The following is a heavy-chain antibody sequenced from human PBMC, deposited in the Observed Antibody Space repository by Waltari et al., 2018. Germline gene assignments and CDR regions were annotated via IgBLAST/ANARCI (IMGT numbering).Heavy chain of an antibody. Sequence: QMQLVQSGPEVKKPGTSVKVSCKASGFTFTSSAVQWVRQARGPRLEWIGWIVVGSGNTNYAQKFQERVTITRDMSTSTAYMELSSLRSEDTAVYYCAAAESYYYDFWSGYYGMDVWGQGTTVTVSS. D-gene: IGHD3-3*01. V-gene: IGHV1-58*01. J-gene: IGHJ6*02. CDR1: GFTFTSSA. CDR3: AAAESYYYDFWSGYYGMDV. CDR2: IVVGSGNT.